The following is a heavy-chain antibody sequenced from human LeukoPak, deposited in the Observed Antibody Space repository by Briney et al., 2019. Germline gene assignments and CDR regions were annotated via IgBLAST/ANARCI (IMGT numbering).Heavy chain of an antibody. CDR3: AKHTGYSNNWYGHYYYMNV. V-gene: IGHV3-72*01. CDR1: GFTFSDHY. CDR2: VRNKDSSYTT. D-gene: IGHD6-13*01. Sequence: PGGSLRLSCAASGFTFSDHYMDWVRQAPGKGLEWVGRVRNKDSSYTTQYAASVKGRFTISRDDSKNSLYLQMNSLRDEDTAVYYCAKHTGYSNNWYGHYYYMNVWGKGTTVTVSS. J-gene: IGHJ6*03.